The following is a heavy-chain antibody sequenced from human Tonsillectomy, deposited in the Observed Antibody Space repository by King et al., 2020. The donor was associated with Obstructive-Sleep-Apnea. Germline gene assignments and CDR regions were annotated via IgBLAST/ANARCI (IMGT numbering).Heavy chain of an antibody. J-gene: IGHJ4*02. V-gene: IGHV4-30-4*01. CDR1: GGSISSGDYY. CDR3: ARASGYYSGDFDY. D-gene: IGHD3-22*01. Sequence: VQLQESGPGLVKPSQTLSLTCTVSGGSISSGDYYWSWFRQPPGKGLEWIGYIYYSWSPYSNPAPKSRVTISVDTSKNQFSLKLSSVTAADTAVYYCARASGYYSGDFDYWGQGTLVTVSS. CDR2: IYYSWSP.